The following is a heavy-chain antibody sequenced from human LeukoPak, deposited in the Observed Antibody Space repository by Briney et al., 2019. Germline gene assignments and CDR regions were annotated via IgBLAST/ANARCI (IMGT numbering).Heavy chain of an antibody. V-gene: IGHV1-2*04. Sequence: ASVKVSCTASGYTFTGYYMHWVRQAPGQGLEWMGWINPNSGGTNYAQKFQGWVTMTRDTSISTAYMELSRLRSDDTAVYYCARAYPPYSYVQRGFDYWGQGTLVTVSS. J-gene: IGHJ4*02. CDR2: INPNSGGT. CDR1: GYTFTGYY. D-gene: IGHD5-18*01. CDR3: ARAYPPYSYVQRGFDY.